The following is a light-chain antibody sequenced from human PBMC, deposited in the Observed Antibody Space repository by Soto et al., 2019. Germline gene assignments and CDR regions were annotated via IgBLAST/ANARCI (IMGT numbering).Light chain of an antibody. CDR1: QSVSANH. CDR2: AAS. V-gene: IGKV3-20*01. J-gene: IGKJ3*01. CDR3: QYFGNSLLT. Sequence: EIVLTQTPGTLSLSPGERATLSCRTSQSVSANHLAWYQQKLGQAPRLLLYAASSRAAGIPARFSGSGSGTYFTLTISRLEPEDFAVYYCQYFGNSLLTFGPGTKVDI.